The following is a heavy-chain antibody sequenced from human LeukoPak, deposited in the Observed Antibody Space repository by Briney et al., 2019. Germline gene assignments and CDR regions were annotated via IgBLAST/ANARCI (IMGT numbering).Heavy chain of an antibody. CDR1: GFTVSSDY. D-gene: IGHD6-13*01. J-gene: IGHJ5*02. V-gene: IGHV3-53*01. CDR3: ARALATSSWYGWFDP. CDR2: IYSGGYT. Sequence: GGSLRLSCAASGFTVSSDYMSWVRQAPGKGLEWVSVIYSGGYTYYADSVKGRFTISRDNPKNTVYLQMNSLRAEDTAVYYCARALATSSWYGWFDPWGQGTLVTVSS.